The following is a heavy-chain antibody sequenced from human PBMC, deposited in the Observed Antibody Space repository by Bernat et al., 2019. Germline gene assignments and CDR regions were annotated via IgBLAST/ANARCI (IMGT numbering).Heavy chain of an antibody. J-gene: IGHJ4*02. CDR2: INAGNGNT. CDR3: ARDLLPPYGWGAQFGDY. D-gene: IGHD2-15*01. Sequence: QVQLVQSGAEEKKPGASVKVSCKASGYTFTSYAMHWVRQAPGQRLEWMGWINAGNGNTKYSQKFQGRVTITRDTSASTAYMELSSLRSEDTAVYYCARDLLPPYGWGAQFGDYWGQGTLVTVSS. CDR1: GYTFTSYA. V-gene: IGHV1-3*05.